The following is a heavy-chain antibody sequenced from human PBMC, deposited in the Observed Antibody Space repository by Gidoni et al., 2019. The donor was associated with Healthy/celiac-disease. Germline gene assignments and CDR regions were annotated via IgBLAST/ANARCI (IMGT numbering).Heavy chain of an antibody. D-gene: IGHD6-13*01. Sequence: EVQLVESGGGLVQPGGSLRLSCAASGFTFSSYWMSWVRQAPGKGLEWVANIKQDGSEKYYVDSVKGRFTISRDNAKNSLYLQMNSLRAEDTAVYYCARDLGVASSSSWYNWFDPWGQGTLVTVSS. J-gene: IGHJ5*02. CDR1: GFTFSSYW. CDR2: IKQDGSEK. CDR3: ARDLGVASSSSWYNWFDP. V-gene: IGHV3-7*03.